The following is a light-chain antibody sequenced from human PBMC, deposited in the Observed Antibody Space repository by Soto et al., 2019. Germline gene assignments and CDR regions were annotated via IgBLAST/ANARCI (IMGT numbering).Light chain of an antibody. CDR1: QSVSSSY. CDR2: GAS. CDR3: QQYGSLTWT. Sequence: EIVLTQSPGTLSLSPGERATLSCRASQSVSSSYLAWYQQKPGQAPRLLIYGASSRATGIPDRFSGSGSGTDFILTISRLEPEDFAVYYCQQYGSLTWTFGQGPRWKSN. V-gene: IGKV3-20*01. J-gene: IGKJ1*01.